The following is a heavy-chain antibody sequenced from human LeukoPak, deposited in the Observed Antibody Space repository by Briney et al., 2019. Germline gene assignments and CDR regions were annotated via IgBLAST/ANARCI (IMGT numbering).Heavy chain of an antibody. Sequence: PGGSLRLSCAASGFTFSTYGMHWVRQAPGKGLEWVAFIRYDAINKYYADSVKGRFTISRDNSRNTLYLQMNSLRAEDTALYYCARDRHKYNYDSGGYPPYWGQGTLVTVSS. CDR1: GFTFSTYG. J-gene: IGHJ4*02. CDR3: ARDRHKYNYDSGGYPPY. CDR2: IRYDAINK. V-gene: IGHV3-30*02. D-gene: IGHD3-22*01.